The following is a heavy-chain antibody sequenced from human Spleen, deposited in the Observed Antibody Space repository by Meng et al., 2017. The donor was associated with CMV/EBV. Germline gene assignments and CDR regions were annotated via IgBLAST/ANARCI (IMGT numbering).Heavy chain of an antibody. D-gene: IGHD1-26*01. CDR1: GYSFTNYA. CDR2: ISAYNGNT. CDR3: ARTEGLGATSSPWFDP. V-gene: IGHV1-18*01. J-gene: IGHJ5*02. Sequence: ASVKVSCKASGYSFTNYAFSWVRQAPGQGLEYMGWISAYNGNTKYAQRFQGRVTMTTDTSTTTVYMELRSLRSDDTAVYYCARTEGLGATSSPWFDPWGQGTLVTVSS.